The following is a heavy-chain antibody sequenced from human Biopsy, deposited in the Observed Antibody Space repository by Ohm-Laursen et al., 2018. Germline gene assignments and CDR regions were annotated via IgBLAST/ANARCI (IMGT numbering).Heavy chain of an antibody. J-gene: IGHJ4*02. V-gene: IGHV4-59*07. CDR2: ISCTGGI. D-gene: IGHD2-2*01. Sequence: SDTLSLTCTVSGGSISGYHWSWIRKSPGKGLEWLAYISCTGGITSNPSLNGRATMSLDTSKNQLLLRLIYVTAADTAVYYCARMPHFDYWGQGILVTVSS. CDR3: ARMPHFDY. CDR1: GGSISGYH.